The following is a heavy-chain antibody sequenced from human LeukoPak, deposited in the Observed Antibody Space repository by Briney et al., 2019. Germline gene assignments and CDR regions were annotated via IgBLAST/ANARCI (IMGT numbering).Heavy chain of an antibody. Sequence: PSETLSLTCTVSGGSISSGGYYWSWIRQHPGKGLEWIGDIYYSGSTYYNPSLKSRVTISVDTSKNQFSLKLSSVTAADTAVYYCAREGLQYYYDALGWFDPWDQGTLVTVSS. CDR2: IYYSGST. J-gene: IGHJ5*02. V-gene: IGHV4-31*03. D-gene: IGHD3-22*01. CDR3: AREGLQYYYDALGWFDP. CDR1: GGSISSGGYY.